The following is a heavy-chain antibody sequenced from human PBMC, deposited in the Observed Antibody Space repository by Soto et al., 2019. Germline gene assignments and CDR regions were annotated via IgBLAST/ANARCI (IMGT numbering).Heavy chain of an antibody. V-gene: IGHV1-18*01. Sequence: GASVKVSCKASGYTFTSYGISWVRQAPGQGLEWMGWISAYNGNTNYAQKLQGRVTMTTDTSTSTAYMELRSLRSDDTAVYYCARDRGISITIFGVVNHYYYGMDVWGQGTTVTVSS. CDR1: GYTFTSYG. CDR3: ARDRGISITIFGVVNHYYYGMDV. CDR2: ISAYNGNT. J-gene: IGHJ6*02. D-gene: IGHD3-3*01.